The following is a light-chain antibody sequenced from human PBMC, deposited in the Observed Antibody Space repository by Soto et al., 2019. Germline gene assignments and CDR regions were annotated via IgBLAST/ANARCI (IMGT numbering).Light chain of an antibody. CDR1: QRISTF. CDR3: QQSYTTLPIT. V-gene: IGKV1-39*01. CDR2: AAS. Sequence: DIQMTQSPSSLSASVGDRVRITCRASQRISTFLSWYQQKPGKAPKLLIYAASSLQSGVPPRFSGSGSGTTFTLTISSVQPEDFATYYCQQSYTTLPITFGQGTRLEI. J-gene: IGKJ5*01.